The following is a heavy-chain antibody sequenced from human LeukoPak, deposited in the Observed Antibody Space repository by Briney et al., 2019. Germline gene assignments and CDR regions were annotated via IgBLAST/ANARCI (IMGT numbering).Heavy chain of an antibody. CDR3: ARGSDYYDSSGYYLFDY. V-gene: IGHV4-31*03. J-gene: IGHJ4*02. Sequence: SSETLSLTCTVSGGSISSGGYYWSWIRQHPGKGLEWIGYIYYSGSTYYNPSLKSRVTISVDTSKNQFSLKLSSVTAADTAVYYCARGSDYYDSSGYYLFDYWGQGTLVTVSS. CDR2: IYYSGST. D-gene: IGHD3-22*01. CDR1: GGSISSGGYY.